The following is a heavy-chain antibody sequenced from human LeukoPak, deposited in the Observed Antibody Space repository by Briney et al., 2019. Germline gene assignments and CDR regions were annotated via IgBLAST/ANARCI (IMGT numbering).Heavy chain of an antibody. V-gene: IGHV3-30-3*01. Sequence: GGSLRLSCAASGFTFSSYAMHWVRQAPCKGLEWVAVISYDGSNKYYADSVKGRFTISRDNSKNTLYLQMNSLRTEDTAVYYCARALVFGGVSWFDPWGQGTLVTVSS. CDR3: ARALVFGGVSWFDP. D-gene: IGHD3-16*01. J-gene: IGHJ5*02. CDR2: ISYDGSNK. CDR1: GFTFSSYA.